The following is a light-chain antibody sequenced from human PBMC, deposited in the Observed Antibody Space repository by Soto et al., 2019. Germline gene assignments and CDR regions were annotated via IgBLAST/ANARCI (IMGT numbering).Light chain of an antibody. CDR1: SSDVGGYNC. CDR3: SSCTSSSTFV. Sequence: QSALTQPASVSGSPGQSITISCTGTSSDVGGYNCVSWYQQHPGKAPKLMIYEVSNRPSGVSNRFSGSKSGNTASLTISGLQAEDEAEYYCSSCTSSSTFVFGTGTKLTVL. J-gene: IGLJ1*01. V-gene: IGLV2-14*01. CDR2: EVS.